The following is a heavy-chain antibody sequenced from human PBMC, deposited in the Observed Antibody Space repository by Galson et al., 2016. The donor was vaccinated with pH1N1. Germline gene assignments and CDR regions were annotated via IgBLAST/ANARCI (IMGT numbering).Heavy chain of an antibody. CDR3: ARSLGVGYCTIGVCPGIYMDV. V-gene: IGHV4-31*03. CDR2: IYYSGST. J-gene: IGHJ6*03. CDR1: GGSISSGGYY. Sequence: LSLTCTVSGGSISSGGYYWSWIRQPPGKGLEWIGCIYYSGSTYYNPSLKSRVSISVDTSKNQFSLKLSSVTAADTAVYYCARSLGVGYCTIGVCPGIYMDVWGKGTTVTVSS. D-gene: IGHD2-8*01.